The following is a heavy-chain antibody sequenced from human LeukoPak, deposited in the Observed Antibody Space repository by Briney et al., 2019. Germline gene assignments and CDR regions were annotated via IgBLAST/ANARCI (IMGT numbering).Heavy chain of an antibody. J-gene: IGHJ3*02. D-gene: IGHD3-22*01. CDR1: GGSISSSSYY. Sequence: PSETLSLICTVSGGSISSSSYYWGWIRQPPGKGLEWIGSIYYSGSTYYNPSLKSRVTISVDTSKNQFSLKLSSVTAADTAVYYCASKTTYYYDSSGAEAFDIWGQGTMVTVSS. CDR3: ASKTTYYYDSSGAEAFDI. V-gene: IGHV4-39*01. CDR2: IYYSGST.